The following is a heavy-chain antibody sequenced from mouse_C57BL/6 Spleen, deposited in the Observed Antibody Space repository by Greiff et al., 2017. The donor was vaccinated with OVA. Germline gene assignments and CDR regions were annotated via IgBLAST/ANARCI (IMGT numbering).Heavy chain of an antibody. Sequence: QVQLKESGAELVKPGASVKISCKASGYAFSSYWMNWVKQRPGKGLEWIGQIYPGDGDTNYNGKFKGKATLTADKSSSTAYMQLSRLTSEDSAVYFCARAYGSSYFDYWGQGTTLTVSA. D-gene: IGHD1-1*01. CDR3: ARAYGSSYFDY. CDR2: IYPGDGDT. V-gene: IGHV1-80*01. J-gene: IGHJ2*01. CDR1: GYAFSSYW.